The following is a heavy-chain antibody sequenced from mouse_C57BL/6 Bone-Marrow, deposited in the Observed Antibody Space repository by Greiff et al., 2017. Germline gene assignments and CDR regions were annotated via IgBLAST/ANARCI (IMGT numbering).Heavy chain of an antibody. V-gene: IGHV1-66*01. CDR1: GYSFTSYY. Sequence: VQRVESGPELVKPGASVKISCKASGYSFTSYYIHWVKQRPGQGLEWIGWIYPGSGNTKYNEKFKGKATLTADTSSSTAYMQLSSLTSEDSAVYYCARSGDGYYLAGFAYWGQGTLVTVSA. D-gene: IGHD2-3*01. J-gene: IGHJ3*01. CDR3: ARSGDGYYLAGFAY. CDR2: IYPGSGNT.